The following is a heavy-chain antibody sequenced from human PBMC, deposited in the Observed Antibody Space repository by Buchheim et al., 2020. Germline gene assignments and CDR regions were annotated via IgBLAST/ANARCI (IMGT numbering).Heavy chain of an antibody. Sequence: EVQLVESGGGLVQPGGSLRLSCAASGFTVSDHYMDWVRQAPGKGLEWVGRTRDKAHSYTTEYAASVTGRFTIPRDDSENSLHLQMNSLKTEDTAVYYCARASPYSGNYYFDFWGQGTL. D-gene: IGHD1-26*01. CDR3: ARASPYSGNYYFDF. J-gene: IGHJ4*02. CDR2: TRDKAHSYTT. CDR1: GFTVSDHY. V-gene: IGHV3-72*01.